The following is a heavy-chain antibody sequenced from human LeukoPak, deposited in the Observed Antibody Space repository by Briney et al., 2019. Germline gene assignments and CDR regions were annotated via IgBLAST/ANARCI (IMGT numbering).Heavy chain of an antibody. CDR2: IYYSGST. Sequence: SETLSLTCTVARGSLSTYYWGCIRQPPGKGLEWIGSIYYSGSTYYNPSLKSRVTISVDTSKNQFSLKLSSVTAADTAVYYCARQDYVDWYFDLWGRGTLVTVSS. CDR3: ARQDYVDWYFDL. CDR1: RGSLSTYY. V-gene: IGHV4-39*01. J-gene: IGHJ2*01. D-gene: IGHD4-17*01.